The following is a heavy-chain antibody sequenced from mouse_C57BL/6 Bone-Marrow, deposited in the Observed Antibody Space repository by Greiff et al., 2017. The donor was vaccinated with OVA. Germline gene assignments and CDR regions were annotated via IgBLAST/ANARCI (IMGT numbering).Heavy chain of an antibody. Sequence: EVQLVESGPGLVKPSQSLSLTCSVTGYSITSGYYWYWIRQFPGNKLEWMGYISYDGSNNYNPSLKNRISITRDTSKNQFFLKLNTVTTEDTATYYCATYGSSLYWYFDVWGTWTTVTVSS. J-gene: IGHJ1*03. CDR1: GYSITSGYY. V-gene: IGHV3-6*01. D-gene: IGHD1-1*01. CDR2: ISYDGSN. CDR3: ATYGSSLYWYFDV.